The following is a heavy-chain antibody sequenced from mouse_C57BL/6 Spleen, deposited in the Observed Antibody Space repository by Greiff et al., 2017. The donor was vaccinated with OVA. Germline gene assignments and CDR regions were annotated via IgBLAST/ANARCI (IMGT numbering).Heavy chain of an antibody. V-gene: IGHV1-82*01. CDR3: ARSTGTTWFAY. J-gene: IGHJ3*01. Sequence: VKLQESGPELVKPGASVKISCQASGYAFSSSWMNWVKQRPGKGLERIGRVYPGDGDTTYNGKFKGKATLTADKSSSTAYMQLSSLTSEDSAVYFCARSTGTTWFAYWGQGTLVTVSA. CDR1: GYAFSSSW. D-gene: IGHD4-1*01. CDR2: VYPGDGDT.